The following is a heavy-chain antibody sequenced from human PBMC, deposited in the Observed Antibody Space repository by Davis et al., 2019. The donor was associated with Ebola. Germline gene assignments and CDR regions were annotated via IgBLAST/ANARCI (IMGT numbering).Heavy chain of an antibody. J-gene: IGHJ3*02. D-gene: IGHD6-13*01. CDR3: AKDQQAKRGLGAFDI. Sequence: GESLKISCAASGFTFSSYAMHWVRQAPGKGLEWVSVLSGSGDSTYYADSVKRRFTISRDNSKNTLYLQMNSLRVEDTAVYYCAKDQQAKRGLGAFDIWGQGTMVTVSS. CDR2: LSGSGDST. V-gene: IGHV3-23*01. CDR1: GFTFSSYA.